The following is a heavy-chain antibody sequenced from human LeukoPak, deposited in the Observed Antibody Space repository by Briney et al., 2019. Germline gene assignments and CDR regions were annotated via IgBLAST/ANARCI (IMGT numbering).Heavy chain of an antibody. V-gene: IGHV3-7*01. D-gene: IGHD2-2*01. CDR1: GFTFSSYT. CDR3: VRPRLAVDGNY. CDR2: IKQDGSET. Sequence: GGSLRLSCAASGFTFSSYTMSWARQAPGKGLEWVANIKQDGSETYYMDSVKGRFTVSRDNAKNSMYLHMNSLRAEDTAVYYCVRPRLAVDGNYWGQGTLVTVSS. J-gene: IGHJ4*02.